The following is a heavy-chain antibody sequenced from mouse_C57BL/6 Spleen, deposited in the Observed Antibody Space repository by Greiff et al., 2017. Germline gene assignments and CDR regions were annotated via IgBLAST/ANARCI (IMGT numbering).Heavy chain of an antibody. CDR3: ARVGYPAWFAY. J-gene: IGHJ3*01. V-gene: IGHV3-1*01. CDR1: GYSITSGYD. Sequence: EVKLVESGPGMVKPSQSLSLTCTVTGYSITSGYDWHWIRHFPGNKLEWMGYISYSGSTNYNPSLKSRISITHDTSKNHFFLKLNSLTTEDTATYCCARVGYPAWFAYWGQGTLVTVSA. CDR2: ISYSGST. D-gene: IGHD2-2*01.